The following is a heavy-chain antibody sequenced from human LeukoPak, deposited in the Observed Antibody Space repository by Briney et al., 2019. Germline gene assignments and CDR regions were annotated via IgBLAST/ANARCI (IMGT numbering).Heavy chain of an antibody. CDR3: ARDGWRVRGVMGRYYYGMDV. CDR1: GFTVSSNY. Sequence: PGGSLRLSCAASGFTVSSNYMNWVRQAPGKGLEWISYISKSISTVFYADSVKGRFTISRDNAKNSLYLQMNSLRDEDTAVYYCARDGWRVRGVMGRYYYGMDVWGQGTTATVSS. J-gene: IGHJ6*02. D-gene: IGHD3-10*01. V-gene: IGHV3-48*02. CDR2: ISKSISTV.